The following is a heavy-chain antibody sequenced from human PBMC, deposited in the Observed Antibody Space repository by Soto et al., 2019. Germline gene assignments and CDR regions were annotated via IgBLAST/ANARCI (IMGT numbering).Heavy chain of an antibody. CDR1: GGSFSGYY. J-gene: IGHJ3*02. V-gene: IGHV4-34*01. D-gene: IGHD6-6*01. CDR3: ARGYQRIAARRCDAFDI. Sequence: SETLSLTCAVYGGSFSGYYWSWIRQPPGKGLEWIGEINHSGSTNYNPSLKSRVTISVDTSKNQFSLKLSSVTAADTAVYYCARGYQRIAARRCDAFDIWGQGTMVTVSS. CDR2: INHSGST.